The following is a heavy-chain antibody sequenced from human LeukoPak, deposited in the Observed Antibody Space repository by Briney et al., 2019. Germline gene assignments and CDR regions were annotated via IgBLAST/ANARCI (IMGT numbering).Heavy chain of an antibody. CDR3: ARGGLGIQLWPFDY. CDR2: INPNSGGT. D-gene: IGHD5-18*01. CDR1: GYTFTGYY. V-gene: IGHV1-2*02. Sequence: VASVKVSCKASGYTFTGYYMHWVRQAPGQGLEWMGWINPNSGGTNYAQKFQGRVTMTRDTSTSTVYMELSSLRSEDTAVYYCARGGLGIQLWPFDYWGQGTLVTVSS. J-gene: IGHJ4*02.